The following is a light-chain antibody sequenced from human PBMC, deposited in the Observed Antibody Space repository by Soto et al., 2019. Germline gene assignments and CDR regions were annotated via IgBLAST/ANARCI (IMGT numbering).Light chain of an antibody. Sequence: QSVLTQPPSVSGAPGQRVTISCTGSSSNIGAGYDVHWYQQLPGTAPKLLIYGNSNRPSGVPDRFSGSKSGTSASLAITGLQAEDEADYYCQSYESSLSGSRVFGGGIKLTVL. CDR2: GNS. J-gene: IGLJ2*01. V-gene: IGLV1-40*01. CDR1: SSNIGAGYD. CDR3: QSYESSLSGSRV.